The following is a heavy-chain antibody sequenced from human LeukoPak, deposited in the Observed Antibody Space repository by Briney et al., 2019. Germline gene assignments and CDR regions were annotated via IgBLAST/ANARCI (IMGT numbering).Heavy chain of an antibody. D-gene: IGHD1-26*01. CDR1: GYTFSGYG. V-gene: IGHV1-18*01. CDR2: ITGNNGNT. J-gene: IGHJ4*02. Sequence: ASVKVSCKTSGYTFSGYGFSWVRQTPGQGLEWMGWITGNNGNTNYAASLQSSVTMTTDTSTSTAYMELTSLRSDDTAVYYCARDQRNSGSYRFEYWGQGTLVTVSS. CDR3: ARDQRNSGSYRFEY.